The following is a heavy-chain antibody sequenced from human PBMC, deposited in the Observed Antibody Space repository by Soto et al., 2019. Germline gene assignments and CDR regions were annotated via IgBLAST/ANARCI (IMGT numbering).Heavy chain of an antibody. V-gene: IGHV1-69*01. Sequence: QVQLVQSGAEVKKPGSSVKVSCKASGGPFSSYAISWVRQAPGQGLEWMGGIIPISGTANYAQKFQGRVTITADESTSTAYMELSSLRSEDTAVYYCARSQGSSTSLEIYYYYYYSMDVWGQGTTVTVSS. J-gene: IGHJ6*02. CDR3: ARSQGSSTSLEIYYYYYYSMDV. CDR1: GGPFSSYA. CDR2: IIPISGTA. D-gene: IGHD2-2*01.